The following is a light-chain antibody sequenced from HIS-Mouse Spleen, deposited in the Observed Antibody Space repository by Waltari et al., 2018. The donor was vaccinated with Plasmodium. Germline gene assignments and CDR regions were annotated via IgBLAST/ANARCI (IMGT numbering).Light chain of an antibody. V-gene: IGKV3-15*01. J-gene: IGKJ3*01. CDR3: QQYNNWSFT. CDR2: GAS. CDR1: PSVSSN. Sequence: EIVMTQSPATLSVSPGERATLSCRASPSVSSNLAWYQQKPGQAPRLLIYGASTRATGNPAMFSGSGSGTEFTLTISSLQSEDFAVYYCQQYNNWSFTFGPGTKVDIK.